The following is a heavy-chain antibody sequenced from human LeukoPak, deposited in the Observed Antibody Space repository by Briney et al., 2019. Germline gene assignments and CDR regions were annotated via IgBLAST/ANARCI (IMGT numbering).Heavy chain of an antibody. CDR2: INPSGGST. CDR1: GYTFTSYY. D-gene: IGHD3-22*01. Sequence: GASVKVSCKASGYTFTSYYMHWVRQAPGQGLEWMGIINPSGGSTSYAQKFQGRVTMTRDTSTSTVYMELSSLRSEDTAVYYCARDWEYYDSSGPKSGPHHVPGNDYWGQGTLVTVSS. J-gene: IGHJ4*02. V-gene: IGHV1-46*01. CDR3: ARDWEYYDSSGPKSGPHHVPGNDY.